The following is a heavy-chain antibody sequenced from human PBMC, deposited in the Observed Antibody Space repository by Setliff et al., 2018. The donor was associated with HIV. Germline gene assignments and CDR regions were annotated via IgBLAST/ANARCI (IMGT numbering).Heavy chain of an antibody. V-gene: IGHV4-4*07. CDR1: GGSISGYF. CDR2: VHSTGTT. J-gene: IGHJ3*01. D-gene: IGHD3-22*01. Sequence: SETLSLTCTVSGGSISGYFWTWIRQPAGEGLEWIGRVHSTGTTIYNPSLKSRVTMSVDTSKNQLSLKLRSVTAAATAVYYCARARITMTGGRLEPYAFDRWGQGTKVTVSS. CDR3: ARARITMTGGRLEPYAFDR.